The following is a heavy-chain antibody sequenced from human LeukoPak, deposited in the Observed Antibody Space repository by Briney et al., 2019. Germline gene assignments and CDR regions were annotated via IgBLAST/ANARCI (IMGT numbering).Heavy chain of an antibody. J-gene: IGHJ4*02. CDR1: GFTFSSYG. CDR3: ARVIRAAAGKGYFDY. V-gene: IGHV3-33*01. D-gene: IGHD6-13*01. Sequence: GGSLRLSCAASGFTFSSYGMHWVRQAPGKGLEWVAVIWYDGSNKYYADSVKGRFTISRDNSKNTLYLQMNSLRAEDTAIYYCARVIRAAAGKGYFDYWGQGALVTVSS. CDR2: IWYDGSNK.